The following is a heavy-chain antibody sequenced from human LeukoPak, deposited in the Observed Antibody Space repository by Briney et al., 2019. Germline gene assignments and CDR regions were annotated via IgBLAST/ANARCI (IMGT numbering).Heavy chain of an antibody. D-gene: IGHD3-22*01. CDR3: ASSPDDSSGCIEY. CDR1: GASISSGGFY. Sequence: SETLSLTCSVSGASISSGGFYWTWIRQHPGKGLECIGFIRYGGATNYSPSLNSRVIMSLDTSKNQFSLKLSSVTGADTAIYYCASSPDDSSGCIEYWGQGTLVTVSS. J-gene: IGHJ4*02. CDR2: IRYGGAT. V-gene: IGHV4-31*03.